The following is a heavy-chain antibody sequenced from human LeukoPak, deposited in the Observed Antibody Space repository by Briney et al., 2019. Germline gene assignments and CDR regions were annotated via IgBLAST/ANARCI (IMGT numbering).Heavy chain of an antibody. V-gene: IGHV3-33*08. CDR3: ARGSTGTTRAYFDY. CDR2: IWYDGSNK. J-gene: IGHJ4*02. Sequence: LSLTCAVYGGSFSGYYWSWIRQAPGKGLEWVAVIWYDGSNKYYSDSVKGRFTISRDNSKSTLYLQMNSLRAEDTAVYYCARGSTGTTRAYFDYWGQGTLVTVSS. CDR1: GGSFSGYY. D-gene: IGHD1-7*01.